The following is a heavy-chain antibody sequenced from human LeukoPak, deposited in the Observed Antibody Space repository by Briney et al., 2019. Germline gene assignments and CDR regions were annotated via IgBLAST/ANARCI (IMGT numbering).Heavy chain of an antibody. J-gene: IGHJ4*02. D-gene: IGHD1-26*01. CDR2: MYLSGTT. CDR3: ARGPWELPRRGFDY. V-gene: IGHV4-4*02. Sequence: KPSGTLSLTCTVSGDSINSLDLWSWVRQPPGKGLEWIGEMYLSGTTHSNPSLKSRVTISVDTSKNQFSLKLSSVTAADTAVYYCARGPWELPRRGFDYWGQGTLVTVSS. CDR1: GDSINSLDL.